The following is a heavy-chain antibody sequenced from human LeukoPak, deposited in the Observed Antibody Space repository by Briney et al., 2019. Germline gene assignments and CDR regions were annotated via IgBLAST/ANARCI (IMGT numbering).Heavy chain of an antibody. CDR3: ARDPYGDYETDY. CDR1: GYTFTGYY. D-gene: IGHD4-17*01. V-gene: IGHV1-2*02. CDR2: INPNSGGT. Sequence: ASVKVSCKASGYTFTGYYMHWVRPAPGQGLGWMGWINPNSGGTNYAQKFQGRVTMTRDTSISTAYMELSRLRSDDTAVYYCARDPYGDYETDYWGQGTLVTVSS. J-gene: IGHJ4*02.